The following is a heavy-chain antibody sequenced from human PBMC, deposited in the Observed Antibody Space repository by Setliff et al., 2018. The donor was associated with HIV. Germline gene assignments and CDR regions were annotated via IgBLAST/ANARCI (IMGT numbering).Heavy chain of an antibody. V-gene: IGHV3-48*01. CDR3: ARDAIRLAMRGWFDP. CDR1: GFTFSTYS. Sequence: PGGSLRLSCAASGFTFSTYSMNWVRQAPGKGLEWVSYISRSGDTIDYADSVKGRFTISRDNAKNSVSLQMNSLRVEDTAVYYCARDAIRLAMRGWFDPWGQGTLVTVSS. D-gene: IGHD3-10*01. CDR2: ISRSGDTI. J-gene: IGHJ5*02.